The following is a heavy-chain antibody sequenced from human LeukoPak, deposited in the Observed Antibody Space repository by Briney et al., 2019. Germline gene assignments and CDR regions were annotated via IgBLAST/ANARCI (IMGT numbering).Heavy chain of an antibody. CDR2: ISGDGGST. CDR1: GFTFDDYA. Sequence: PGGSLRLSCAASGFTFDDYAMHWVRQVPGKGLKGVSLISGDGGSTYYADSVKGRFTISRDNSKNSLYLQMTSLRTGDTALYYCAKSVTTLTPVRFDPWGQGTLVTVSS. J-gene: IGHJ5*02. D-gene: IGHD4-17*01. V-gene: IGHV3-43*02. CDR3: AKSVTTLTPVRFDP.